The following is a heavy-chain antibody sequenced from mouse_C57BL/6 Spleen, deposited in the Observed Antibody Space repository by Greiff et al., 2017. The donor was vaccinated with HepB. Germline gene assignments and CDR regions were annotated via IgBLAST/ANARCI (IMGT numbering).Heavy chain of an antibody. CDR1: GFSLTSYG. CDR3: ARELMITTDLYYAMDY. D-gene: IGHD2-4*01. CDR2: IWSGVST. J-gene: IGHJ4*01. Sequence: QVRLKQSGPGLVQPSPRLSITCTVSGFSLTSYGVHWVRQSPGKGLEWLGVIWSGVSTDYNAASISRLSISTDNTKSQVSLKMTSLQADDTAIYYCARELMITTDLYYAMDYWGQGTSVTVSS. V-gene: IGHV2-2*01.